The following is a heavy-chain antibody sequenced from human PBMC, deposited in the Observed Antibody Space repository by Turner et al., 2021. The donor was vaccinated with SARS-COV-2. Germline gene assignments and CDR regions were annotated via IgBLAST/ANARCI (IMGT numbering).Heavy chain of an antibody. D-gene: IGHD5-12*01. J-gene: IGHJ4*02. CDR1: GFTFSSYA. CDR2: IGGSGGIT. CDR3: AKGHSGYDLFFDY. V-gene: IGHV3-23*01. Sequence: EVQLLESGGGLVPPGVSLSLSFAASGFTFSSYAMSWVRQAPGKGLEWVSAIGGSGGITYYADSVKGRFTISRDNSKNTLYLQMNSLRAEDTAVYYCAKGHSGYDLFFDYWGQGTLVTVSS.